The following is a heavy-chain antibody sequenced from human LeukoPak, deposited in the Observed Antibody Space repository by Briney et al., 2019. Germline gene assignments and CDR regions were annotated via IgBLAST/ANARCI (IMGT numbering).Heavy chain of an antibody. CDR2: ISSSSSYI. CDR3: ARDRQGGSSSGGGFDY. D-gene: IGHD6-6*01. CDR1: GFTVSSNY. Sequence: PGGSLRLSCAASGFTVSSNYMNWVRQAPGKGLEWVSSISSSSSYIYYADSVKGRFTISRDNAKNSLYLQMNSLRAEDTAVYYCARDRQGGSSSGGGFDYWGQGTLVTVSS. V-gene: IGHV3-21*01. J-gene: IGHJ4*02.